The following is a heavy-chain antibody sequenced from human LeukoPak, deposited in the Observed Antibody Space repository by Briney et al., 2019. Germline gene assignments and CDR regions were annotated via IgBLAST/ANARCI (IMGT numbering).Heavy chain of an antibody. V-gene: IGHV4-59*08. CDR3: ARSCRGGSSTSCYSVFDY. D-gene: IGHD2-2*01. CDR1: GGSISSYY. CDR2: IYYSGST. Sequence: SETLSLTCTVSGGSISSYYWSWIRQPPGKGLEWIGYIYYSGSTNYNPSLKSRVTISVDTSKNQFSLKLSSVTAADTAVYYCARSCRGGSSTSCYSVFDYWGQGTLVTVSS. J-gene: IGHJ4*02.